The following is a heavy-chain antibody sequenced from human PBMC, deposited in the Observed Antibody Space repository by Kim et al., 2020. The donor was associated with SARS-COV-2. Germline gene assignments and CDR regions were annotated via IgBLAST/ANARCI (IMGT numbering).Heavy chain of an antibody. D-gene: IGHD6-13*01. CDR3: ARAGGIYFDY. Sequence: SYNPSLKRRVTISVDTSKNQCSLKLSSVTAADTAVYYCARAGGIYFDYWGQGTLVTVSS. J-gene: IGHJ4*02. V-gene: IGHV4-31*02.